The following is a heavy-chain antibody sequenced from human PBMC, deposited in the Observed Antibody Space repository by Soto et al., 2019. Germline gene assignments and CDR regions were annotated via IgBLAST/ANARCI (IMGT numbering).Heavy chain of an antibody. Sequence: SVKVSCKASGGTFSSYAISWVRQAPGQGLEWMGGIIPIFGTANYAQKFQGRVTITADESTSTAYMELSSLRSEDTAVYYCARARREIVVVRVISGAFDIWGQGTMVTVS. CDR3: ARARREIVVVRVISGAFDI. J-gene: IGHJ3*02. D-gene: IGHD3-22*01. V-gene: IGHV1-69*13. CDR1: GGTFSSYA. CDR2: IIPIFGTA.